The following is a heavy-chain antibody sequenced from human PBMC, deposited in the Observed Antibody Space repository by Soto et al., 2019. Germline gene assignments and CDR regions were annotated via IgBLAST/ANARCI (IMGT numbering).Heavy chain of an antibody. CDR3: TIEYGDYDKRFDP. V-gene: IGHV4-30-4*01. D-gene: IGHD4-17*01. J-gene: IGHJ5*02. CDR1: AGSISSGDYY. CDR2: IYYSGST. Sequence: QVQLQESGPGLVKPSQTLSLTCTVSAGSISSGDYYWSWIRQPPGTGLEWIGYIYYSGSTYYNPSLKSRVTISVDTSKNQFSLKLSSVTAADTAVYYCTIEYGDYDKRFDPWGQGTLVTVSS.